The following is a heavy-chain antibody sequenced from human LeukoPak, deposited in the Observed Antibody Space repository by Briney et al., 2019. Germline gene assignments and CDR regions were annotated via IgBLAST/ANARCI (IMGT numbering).Heavy chain of an antibody. CDR3: ARDYGDYLWAFDI. Sequence: SETLSLTCSVSGGSISSYYWSWMRQPPGKGLEWIGSIYYSGSTYYNPSLKSRVTISVDTSKNQFSLKLSSVTAADTAVYYCARDYGDYLWAFDIWGQGTMVTVSS. D-gene: IGHD4-17*01. CDR2: IYYSGST. J-gene: IGHJ3*02. V-gene: IGHV4-59*12. CDR1: GGSISSYY.